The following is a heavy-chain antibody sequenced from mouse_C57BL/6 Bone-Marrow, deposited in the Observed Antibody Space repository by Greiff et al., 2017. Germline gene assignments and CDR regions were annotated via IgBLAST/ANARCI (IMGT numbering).Heavy chain of an antibody. CDR1: GYTFTSYW. Sequence: QVQLQQSGAELVKPGASVKMSCKASGYTFTSYWITWVKQRPGQGLEWIGDIYPGSGSTNYNEKFKSKATLTVDTSSSTAYMQLSSLTSEDSAVYYCARDPLYYGNLYYAMDYWGRGTSVTVSA. D-gene: IGHD2-1*01. CDR2: IYPGSGST. V-gene: IGHV1-55*01. CDR3: ARDPLYYGNLYYAMDY. J-gene: IGHJ4*01.